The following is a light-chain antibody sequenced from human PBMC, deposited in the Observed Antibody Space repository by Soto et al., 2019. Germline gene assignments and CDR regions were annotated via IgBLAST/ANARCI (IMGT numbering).Light chain of an antibody. CDR3: GAWDDSLNGYV. J-gene: IGLJ1*01. Sequence: QPVLTQPPSASGTPGQWVTISCSGSSSNIGSKSVNWYQQLPGTAPKLLIYSNSQRPSGVPDRFSGSKSGTSASLAISGLQSVDEADYYCGAWDDSLNGYVFGTGTKVTVL. V-gene: IGLV1-44*01. CDR2: SNS. CDR1: SSNIGSKS.